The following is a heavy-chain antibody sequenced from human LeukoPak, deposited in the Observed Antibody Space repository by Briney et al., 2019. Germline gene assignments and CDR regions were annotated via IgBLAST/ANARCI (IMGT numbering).Heavy chain of an antibody. J-gene: IGHJ4*02. Sequence: SETLSLTCAVYGGSFSGYYWSWIRQPPGKGLEWIGSIYYSGSTYYNPSLKSRVTISVDTSKNQFSLKLSSVTAADTAVYYCARQITTNDYYDSSGYYSYFDYWGQGTLVTASS. CDR1: GGSFSGYY. CDR3: ARQITTNDYYDSSGYYSYFDY. CDR2: IYYSGST. V-gene: IGHV4-34*01. D-gene: IGHD3-22*01.